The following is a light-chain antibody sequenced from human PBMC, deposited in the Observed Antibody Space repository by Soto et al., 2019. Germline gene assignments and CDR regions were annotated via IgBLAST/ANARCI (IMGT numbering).Light chain of an antibody. J-gene: IGLJ2*01. CDR2: EVN. CDR3: SAFTTDSTVI. Sequence: QSALTQPDSLSGSPGQSITISCTGSSSDIGGFDLVSWYQQHPGKAPRLLLYEVNKRPSGVSNRFSGSKSGNTASLTISGLQAEDECHYYCSAFTTDSTVIFGGGTKLTVL. V-gene: IGLV2-14*02. CDR1: SSDIGGFDL.